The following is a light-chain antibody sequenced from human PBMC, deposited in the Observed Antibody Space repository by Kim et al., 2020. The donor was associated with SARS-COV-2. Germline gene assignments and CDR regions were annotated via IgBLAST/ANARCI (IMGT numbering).Light chain of an antibody. CDR3: QQYYSSPWT. Sequence: ATINCNSSQTVLYSSNNLNYLAWYQHKLGQPPKLLIYWASTRESGVPDRFSGSGSGTDFSLTITGLQAEDVAVYYCQQYYSSPWTFGQGTKVDIK. J-gene: IGKJ1*01. V-gene: IGKV4-1*01. CDR1: QTVLYSSNNLNY. CDR2: WAS.